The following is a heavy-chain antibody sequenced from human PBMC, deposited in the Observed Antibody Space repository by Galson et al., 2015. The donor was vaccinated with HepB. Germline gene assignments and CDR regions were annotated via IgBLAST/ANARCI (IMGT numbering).Heavy chain of an antibody. Sequence: SLRLSCAASGFTVSSNYMSWVRQAPGKGLEWVSVIYSGGSTYYADSVKGRFTISRDNSKNTLYLQMNSLRAEDTAVYYCARVRDYYDSSGFLDYWGQGTLVTVSS. V-gene: IGHV3-66*01. D-gene: IGHD3-22*01. J-gene: IGHJ4*02. CDR3: ARVRDYYDSSGFLDY. CDR2: IYSGGST. CDR1: GFTVSSNY.